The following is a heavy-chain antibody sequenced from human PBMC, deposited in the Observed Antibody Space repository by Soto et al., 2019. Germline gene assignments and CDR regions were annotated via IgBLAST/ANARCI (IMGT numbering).Heavy chain of an antibody. CDR3: ARDRRERPTGLYNALDV. J-gene: IGHJ6*02. V-gene: IGHV1-18*04. CDR2: ISGYNGDT. Sequence: GASVKVSCKASGYTFTNYGISWVRQAPAQGLECMGWISGYNGDTNYAQKFQGRVTMTTDTSTSTAYMELRSLRSDDTAVYYCARDRRERPTGLYNALDVWGQGTTVTVSS. D-gene: IGHD1-26*01. CDR1: GYTFTNYG.